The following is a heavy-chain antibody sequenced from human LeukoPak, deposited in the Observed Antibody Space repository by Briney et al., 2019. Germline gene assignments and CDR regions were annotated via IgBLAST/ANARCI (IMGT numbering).Heavy chain of an antibody. V-gene: IGHV3-23*01. J-gene: IGHJ3*02. Sequence: GGSLRLSCAASGFTFRSHDMSWVRQAPGKGLEWVSGISASGGSTFYADSVKGRFTISRDNSKNTLYLQMNSLRAEDTAVYYCANLAPTYYYDSSGYPGAFDIWGQGTMVTVSS. CDR3: ANLAPTYYYDSSGYPGAFDI. D-gene: IGHD3-22*01. CDR1: GFTFRSHD. CDR2: ISASGGST.